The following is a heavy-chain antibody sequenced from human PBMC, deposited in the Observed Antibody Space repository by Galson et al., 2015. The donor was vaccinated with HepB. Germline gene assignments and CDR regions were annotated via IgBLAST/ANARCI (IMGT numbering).Heavy chain of an antibody. Sequence: SLRLSCAASGFTFSSYNMNWVRQAPGKGLEWVSYISGSGMTIFYADSVKGRFTISRDNAKNTLHLQMNSLRDEDSAVYYCARWEMSPLYFDYWGQGTLVTVSS. CDR1: GFTFSSYN. D-gene: IGHD1-26*01. J-gene: IGHJ4*02. CDR2: ISGSGMTI. V-gene: IGHV3-48*02. CDR3: ARWEMSPLYFDY.